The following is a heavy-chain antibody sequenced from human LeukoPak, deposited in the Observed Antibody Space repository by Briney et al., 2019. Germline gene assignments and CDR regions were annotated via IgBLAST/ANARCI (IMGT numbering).Heavy chain of an antibody. Sequence: ASVKVSCKASGYTFSNYAVLWVRQAPGQRLEWMGWINAGNGNTKYSQEFQGRVTITRDTSASTAYMELSSLRSEDMAVYYCARDGRATIRKGFYYYYYMDVWGKGTTVTVSS. CDR2: INAGNGNT. CDR1: GYTFSNYA. CDR3: ARDGRATIRKGFYYYYYMDV. D-gene: IGHD5-12*01. J-gene: IGHJ6*03. V-gene: IGHV1-3*03.